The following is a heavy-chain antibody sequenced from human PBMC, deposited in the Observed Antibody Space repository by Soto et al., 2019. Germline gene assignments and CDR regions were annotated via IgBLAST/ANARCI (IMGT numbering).Heavy chain of an antibody. CDR2: IIPIFGTA. J-gene: IGHJ4*02. D-gene: IGHD5-18*01. V-gene: IGHV1-69*06. CDR3: APDSPDVDTAMVPTY. Sequence: SVKVSCRASGGTFSSYAISWVRQAPGQGLEWMGGIIPIFGTANYAQKFQGRVTITADKSTSTAYMELSSLRSEDTAVYYCAPDSPDVDTAMVPTYWGQGTLVTVSS. CDR1: GGTFSSYA.